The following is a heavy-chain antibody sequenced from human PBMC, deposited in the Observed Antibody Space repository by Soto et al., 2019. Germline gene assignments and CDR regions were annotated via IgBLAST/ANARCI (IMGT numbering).Heavy chain of an antibody. CDR2: IYYSGST. Sequence: PSETLSLTCTVSGGSINNYYWSWIRQPPGKGLEWIGYIYYSGSTNYNPSLKSRVTISLDTSRNQFSLKLNSVTAADTAVYYCARQRWFDYRGQGTLVTVSS. J-gene: IGHJ4*02. CDR3: ARQRWFDY. V-gene: IGHV4-59*08. CDR1: GGSINNYY.